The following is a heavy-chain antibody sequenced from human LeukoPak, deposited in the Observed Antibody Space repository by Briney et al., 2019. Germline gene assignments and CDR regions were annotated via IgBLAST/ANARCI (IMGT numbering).Heavy chain of an antibody. Sequence: SETLSLTCTVSGGSISTYYWSWIRQPPGKGLEWMGYIDYSGSTNYNPSLKSRVSMSVDTSKKQFSLKLSSVTAADTAVYYCARVGPWCFDLWGRGALVTVSS. CDR2: IDYSGST. CDR3: ARVGPWCFDL. J-gene: IGHJ2*01. CDR1: GGSISTYY. V-gene: IGHV4-59*01.